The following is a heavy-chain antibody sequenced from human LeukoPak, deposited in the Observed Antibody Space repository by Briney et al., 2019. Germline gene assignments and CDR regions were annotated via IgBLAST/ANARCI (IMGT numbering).Heavy chain of an antibody. CDR1: GFTFSSYS. Sequence: PGGSLRLSCAASGFTFSSYSMNWVRQAPGKGLEWVSSISSSSSYIYYADSVKGRFTISRDNAKNSLYLQMNSLRAEDTAVYYCARERVYAIPPFDYWGQGTLVTVSS. D-gene: IGHD2-8*01. CDR3: ARERVYAIPPFDY. V-gene: IGHV3-21*01. CDR2: ISSSSSYI. J-gene: IGHJ4*02.